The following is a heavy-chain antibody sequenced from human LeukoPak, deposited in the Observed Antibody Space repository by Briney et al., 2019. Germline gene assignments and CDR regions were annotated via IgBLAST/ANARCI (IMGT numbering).Heavy chain of an antibody. J-gene: IGHJ6*02. Sequence: GGSLRLSCAASGFTFSSYSMTWVRQAPGKGLEWVSYISSSSTIYYADSVKGRFTISRDNAKNSLYLQMNSLRAEDTAVYYCARVPNHNFYGMDVWGQGTTVTVSS. CDR1: GFTFSSYS. D-gene: IGHD1-1*01. CDR3: ARVPNHNFYGMDV. CDR2: ISSSSTI. V-gene: IGHV3-48*01.